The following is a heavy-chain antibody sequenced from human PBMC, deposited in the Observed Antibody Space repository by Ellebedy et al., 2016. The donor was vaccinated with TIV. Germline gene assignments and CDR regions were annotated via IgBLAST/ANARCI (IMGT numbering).Heavy chain of an antibody. D-gene: IGHD1-26*01. V-gene: IGHV3-11*04. CDR2: ISSSGSTI. Sequence: GESLKISCAASGFTFSDYPMNWIRQTPGKGLEWVSYISSSGSTIYYADSVKGRFTISRDNAKNSLYLQMNSLRVEDTAVYYCARDRIVGATSYGFWGQGTLVIVSS. CDR3: ARDRIVGATSYGF. CDR1: GFTFSDYP. J-gene: IGHJ4*02.